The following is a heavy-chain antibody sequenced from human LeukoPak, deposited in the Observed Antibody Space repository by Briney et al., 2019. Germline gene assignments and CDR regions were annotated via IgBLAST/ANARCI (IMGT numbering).Heavy chain of an antibody. V-gene: IGHV3-21*01. D-gene: IGHD2-2*01. CDR2: ISSSSSYI. CDR3: ARDPDCSSTSCYFEGVKEVNWFDP. J-gene: IGHJ5*02. CDR1: GFTFSSYA. Sequence: GGSLRLSCAASGFTFSSYAMSWVRQAPGKGLEWVSSISSSSSYIYYADSVKGRFTISRDNAKNSLYLQMNSLRAEDTAVYYCARDPDCSSTSCYFEGVKEVNWFDPWGQGTLVTVSS.